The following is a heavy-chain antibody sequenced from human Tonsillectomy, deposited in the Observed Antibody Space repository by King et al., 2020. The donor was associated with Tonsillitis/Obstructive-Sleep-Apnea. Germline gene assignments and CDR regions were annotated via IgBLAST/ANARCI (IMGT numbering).Heavy chain of an antibody. CDR1: GFTFSSYG. Sequence: VQLVESGGGVVQPGRSLRLSCAASGFTFSSYGMHWVRQAPGKGLEWVAVIWYDGSSKYYADSVKGRFTISRDNSKNTLYLQMNSLRAEDTAVYYCARGTTVTTGGAFDIWGQGTMVTVSS. CDR2: IWYDGSSK. D-gene: IGHD4-17*01. J-gene: IGHJ3*02. CDR3: ARGTTVTTGGAFDI. V-gene: IGHV3-33*01.